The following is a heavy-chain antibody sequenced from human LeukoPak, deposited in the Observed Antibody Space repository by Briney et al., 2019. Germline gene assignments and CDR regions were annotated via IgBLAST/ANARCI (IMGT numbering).Heavy chain of an antibody. D-gene: IGHD2-2*01. J-gene: IGHJ4*02. V-gene: IGHV1-2*02. CDR1: GYTFIDYY. CDR3: ARVKKLMPEFEF. CDR2: INPNSGAT. Sequence: ASVKVSCKSSGYTFIDYYIHWVRQAPGQGVEWVGWINPNSGATKYAQKFQGRVSMTRDTSIYTAYMDLTNLRSDDTAIFYCARVKKLMPEFEFWGQGTLVTVSS.